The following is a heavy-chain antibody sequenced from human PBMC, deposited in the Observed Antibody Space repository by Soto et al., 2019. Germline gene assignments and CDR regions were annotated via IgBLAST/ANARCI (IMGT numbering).Heavy chain of an antibody. CDR2: IYYSGST. J-gene: IGHJ4*02. CDR1: GGSISSSSYY. Sequence: SETLSLTCTVSGGSISSSSYYWGWVRQPPGKGLEWIGSIYYSGSTYYNPSLKSRVTISVDTSKNQFSLKLSSVTAADTAVYYSARNENLGVIDYWRQGTLVTVSS. D-gene: IGHD3-22*01. V-gene: IGHV4-39*01. CDR3: ARNENLGVIDY.